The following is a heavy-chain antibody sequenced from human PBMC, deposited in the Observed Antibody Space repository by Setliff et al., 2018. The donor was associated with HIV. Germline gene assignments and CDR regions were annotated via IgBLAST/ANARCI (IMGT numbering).Heavy chain of an antibody. CDR3: ARDGPALSDSGIRY. Sequence: SETLSLTCTVSGGSITGHYWSWIRQPPGKGLEWIGYIHYSGSSNYNPSLKSRVTISVDTSKNQFSLKLSSMTAADTAVYYCARDGPALSDSGIRYWGQGSLVTVSS. CDR1: GGSITGHY. J-gene: IGHJ4*02. V-gene: IGHV4-59*11. CDR2: IHYSGSS. D-gene: IGHD3-10*01.